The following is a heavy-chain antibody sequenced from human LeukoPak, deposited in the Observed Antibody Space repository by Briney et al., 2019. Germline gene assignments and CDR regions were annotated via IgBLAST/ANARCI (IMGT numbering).Heavy chain of an antibody. V-gene: IGHV7-4-1*02. J-gene: IGHJ6*02. CDR1: GYTFTSYA. Sequence: ASVKVSCKASGYTFTSYAMNWVRQAPGQGLEWMGWINTNTGNPTYAQGFTGRFVFSLDTSVSTAYLQISSLKAEDTAVYYCARDQLVSYDILTGYSLYYYYGMDVWGQGTTVTVS. CDR3: ARDQLVSYDILTGYSLYYYYGMDV. CDR2: INTNTGNP. D-gene: IGHD3-9*01.